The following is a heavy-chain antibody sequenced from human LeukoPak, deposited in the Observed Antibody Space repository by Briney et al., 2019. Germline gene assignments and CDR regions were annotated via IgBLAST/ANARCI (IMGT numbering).Heavy chain of an antibody. CDR2: ISGSGGST. V-gene: IGHV3-23*01. D-gene: IGHD3-22*01. CDR3: AKPARYYDSSGYIPLGAFDI. Sequence: GGSLRLSCAASGFTFSSYAMSWVRQAPGKGLEWVSAISGSGGSTYYADSVKGRFTISRDNSKNTLYLQMKSLRAEDTAVYYCAKPARYYDSSGYIPLGAFDIWGQGTMVTVSS. J-gene: IGHJ3*02. CDR1: GFTFSSYA.